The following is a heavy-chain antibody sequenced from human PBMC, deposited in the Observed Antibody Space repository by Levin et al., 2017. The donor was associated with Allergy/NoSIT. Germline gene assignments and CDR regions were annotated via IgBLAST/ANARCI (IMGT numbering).Heavy chain of an antibody. CDR3: ARSGIFGVVSQMGPFFDY. Sequence: QTLSLTCTYSGFSLSTNGVLLSWIRQPPGKALEWLARIDWDGDKFYSPSLGTRLTISRDKSRKQVVLTMTNMDPVDTATYFCARSGIFGVVSQMGPFFDYWGRGIPVTVSS. CDR2: IDWDGDK. V-gene: IGHV2-70*04. CDR1: GFSLSTNGVL. D-gene: IGHD3-3*01. J-gene: IGHJ4*02.